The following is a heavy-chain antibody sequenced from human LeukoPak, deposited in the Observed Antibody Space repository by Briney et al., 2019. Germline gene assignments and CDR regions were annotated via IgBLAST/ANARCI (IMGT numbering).Heavy chain of an antibody. CDR2: ISHILNT. CDR1: GYSITSGYY. D-gene: IGHD5-18*01. CDR3: VRPSGGYRYGQRDY. Sequence: SETLSLTCSVSGYSITSGYYWGWIRQPPGKGLAWFGRISHILNTYYNTSLGSRVAISVDTSRKQFSLKLTAVTAADTDVYYCVRPSGGYRYGQRDYWAPGTLVTVS. V-gene: IGHV4-38-2*02. J-gene: IGHJ4*02.